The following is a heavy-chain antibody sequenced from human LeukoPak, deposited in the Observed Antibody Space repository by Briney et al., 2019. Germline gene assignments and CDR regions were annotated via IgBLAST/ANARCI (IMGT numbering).Heavy chain of an antibody. Sequence: GGSLRLSCAASGFTFSSYWMSWVRQAPGKGLEWVANIKQDGSEKYYVDSVKGRFTISRDNAKNSLYLQMNSLRAEDTAVYYCARVWDTAAAGRTVDYWGQGTLVTVPS. CDR2: IKQDGSEK. V-gene: IGHV3-7*01. D-gene: IGHD6-13*01. CDR1: GFTFSSYW. J-gene: IGHJ4*02. CDR3: ARVWDTAAAGRTVDY.